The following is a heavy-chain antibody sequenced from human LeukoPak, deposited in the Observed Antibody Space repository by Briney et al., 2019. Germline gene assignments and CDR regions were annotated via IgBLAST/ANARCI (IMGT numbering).Heavy chain of an antibody. CDR1: GFTFSSYW. D-gene: IGHD5-18*01. CDR2: INSDVSST. Sequence: PGGSLRLSCAAAGFTFSSYWMHWVRQAPGKGLVWVSRINSDVSSTSYADSVKGRFTISRDNAKNSLYLQMNSLRAEDTAVYYCAGSSGYSYGYIDYWGQGTLVTVSS. J-gene: IGHJ4*02. CDR3: AGSSGYSYGYIDY. V-gene: IGHV3-74*01.